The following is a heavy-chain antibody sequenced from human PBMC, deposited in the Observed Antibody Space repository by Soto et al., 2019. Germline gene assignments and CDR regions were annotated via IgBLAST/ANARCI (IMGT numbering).Heavy chain of an antibody. CDR1: VFTRSTNY. CDR2: IYSGGAT. V-gene: IGHV3-53*01. D-gene: IGHD3-16*01. Sequence: GALRLSCAASVFTRSTNYMSWVRQAPGKGLEWVSVIYSGGATYYTDSVQGRFTISRDNSKNTLYLQMNSLRADDTAVYYCASLTRGEKPQDYWGQGTLVTVS. CDR3: ASLTRGEKPQDY. J-gene: IGHJ4*02.